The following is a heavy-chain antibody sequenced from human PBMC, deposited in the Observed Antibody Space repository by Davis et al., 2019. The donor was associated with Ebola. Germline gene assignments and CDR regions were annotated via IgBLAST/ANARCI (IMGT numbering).Heavy chain of an antibody. CDR3: ARVGTFWSGFLDLYGMDV. Sequence: SLKISCEASGFTFDDYAMHWVRQAPGKGLEWVSGLSWNSGNMGYADSVKGRFTISRDNAKNSLYLQMNSLRDEDTAVYYCARVGTFWSGFLDLYGMDVWGKGTTVTVSS. V-gene: IGHV3-9*01. J-gene: IGHJ6*04. CDR2: LSWNSGNM. D-gene: IGHD3-3*01. CDR1: GFTFDDYA.